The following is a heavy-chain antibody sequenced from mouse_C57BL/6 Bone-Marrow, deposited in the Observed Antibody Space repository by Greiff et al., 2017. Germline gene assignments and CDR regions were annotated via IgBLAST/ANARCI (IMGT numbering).Heavy chain of an antibody. D-gene: IGHD1-1*01. V-gene: IGHV14-4*01. CDR3: TAGSFDY. J-gene: IGHJ2*01. CDR2: IDPENGDT. CDR1: GFNIKDDY. Sequence: VQLQQSGAELVRPGASVKLSCTASGFNIKDDYMHWVKQRPEQGLEWIGWIDPENGDTEYASKFQGKATITAATSSNTAYLQLSSLASEDTAVYYCTAGSFDYWGQGTTLTVSS.